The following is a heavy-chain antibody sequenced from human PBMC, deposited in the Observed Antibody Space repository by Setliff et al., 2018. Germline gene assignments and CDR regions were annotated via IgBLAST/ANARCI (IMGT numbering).Heavy chain of an antibody. D-gene: IGHD3-16*01. CDR1: GFTFGDYA. CDR2: ISGSGGST. Sequence: GGSLRLSCTASGFTFGDYAMSWVRQAPGKGLEWVSAISGSGGSTSYADAVEGRFTISRDNAKNTLFLQMNGLRVEDTGVYYCARWGDVLDVWGQGTTVTVSS. J-gene: IGHJ6*02. CDR3: ARWGDVLDV. V-gene: IGHV3-23*01.